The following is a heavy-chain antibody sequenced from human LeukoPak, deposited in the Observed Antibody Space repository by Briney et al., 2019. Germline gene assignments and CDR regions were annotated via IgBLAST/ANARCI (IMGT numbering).Heavy chain of an antibody. J-gene: IGHJ4*01. Sequence: GRSLRLSCAASGFTFSSYGMHWVRQAPGKGLEWVAVISYDGSNKYYADSVKGRFTISRDNSKNTLYLQMNSLRAEDTAVYYCAKLSSYGGHGWAHGTLVTVSS. CDR2: ISYDGSNK. D-gene: IGHD4-23*01. V-gene: IGHV3-30*18. CDR1: GFTFSSYG. CDR3: AKLSSYGGHG.